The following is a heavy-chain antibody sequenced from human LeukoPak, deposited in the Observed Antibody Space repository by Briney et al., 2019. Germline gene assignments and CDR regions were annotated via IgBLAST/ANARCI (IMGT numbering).Heavy chain of an antibody. CDR2: IWYDGSNK. V-gene: IGHV3-33*01. CDR3: TMPYGDYVS. Sequence: PGGSLRLSCAASGFTFSSYGMHWVRQAPGKGLEWVAVIWYDGSNKYYADSVKGRFTISRDNSKNTLYLQMNSLRAEETAVYYCTMPYGDYVSWGQGTLVTVSS. D-gene: IGHD4-17*01. CDR1: GFTFSSYG. J-gene: IGHJ5*02.